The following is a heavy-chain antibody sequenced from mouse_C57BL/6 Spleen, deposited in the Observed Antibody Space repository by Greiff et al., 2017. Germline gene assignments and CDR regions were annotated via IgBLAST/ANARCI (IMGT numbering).Heavy chain of an antibody. CDR2: IDPENGDP. J-gene: IGHJ3*01. Sequence: VQLQQSGAELVRPGASVKLSCTASGFNIKDDYMHWVKQRPEQGLEWIGWIDPENGDPEYASKFQGKATITADTSSNTAYLQLSSLTSEDTAVYYCTTGTGTRFAYWGQGTLVTVSA. V-gene: IGHV14-4*01. CDR3: TTGTGTRFAY. CDR1: GFNIKDDY. D-gene: IGHD4-1*01.